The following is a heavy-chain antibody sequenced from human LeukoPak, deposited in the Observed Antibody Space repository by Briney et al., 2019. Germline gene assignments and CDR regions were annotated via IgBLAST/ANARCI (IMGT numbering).Heavy chain of an antibody. CDR3: TTRYCSSTSCPFDY. CDR2: IKSKTDGGTT. J-gene: IGHJ4*02. Sequence: GGSLRFSCAASGFTFSNAWMSWVRQAPGKGLEWVGRIKSKTDGGTTDYAAPVKGRFTISRDDSKNTPYLQMNSLKTEDTAVYYCTTRYCSSTSCPFDYWGQGTLVTVSS. CDR1: GFTFSNAW. D-gene: IGHD2-2*01. V-gene: IGHV3-15*01.